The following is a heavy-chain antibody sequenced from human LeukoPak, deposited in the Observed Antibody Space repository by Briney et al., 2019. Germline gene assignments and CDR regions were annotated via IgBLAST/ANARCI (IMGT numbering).Heavy chain of an antibody. CDR1: GGTFSSYT. CDR3: ASRIGRIAVAGGDYYGMDV. D-gene: IGHD6-19*01. Sequence: GASVKVSCKASGGTFSSYTINWVRQAPGQGLEWMGGIIPIFGTASYAQKFQGRVTITADESTSTAYMELSSLRSEDTAMYYCASRIGRIAVAGGDYYGMDVWGQGTTVTVSS. CDR2: IIPIFGTA. V-gene: IGHV1-69*13. J-gene: IGHJ6*02.